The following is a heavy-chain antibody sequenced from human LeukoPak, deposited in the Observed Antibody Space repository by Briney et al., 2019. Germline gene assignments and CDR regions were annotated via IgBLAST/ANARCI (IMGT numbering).Heavy chain of an antibody. Sequence: SETLSLTCAVSGGSISSGGYSWSWIRQPPGKGLEWIGYIYHSGSTYYNPSLKSRVTISVDRSKNQFSLRLSSVTAADTAVCYCARAPLRYCSSTSCSCFDYWGQGTLVTVSS. V-gene: IGHV4-30-2*01. CDR1: GGSISSGGYS. D-gene: IGHD2-2*01. J-gene: IGHJ4*02. CDR2: IYHSGST. CDR3: ARAPLRYCSSTSCSCFDY.